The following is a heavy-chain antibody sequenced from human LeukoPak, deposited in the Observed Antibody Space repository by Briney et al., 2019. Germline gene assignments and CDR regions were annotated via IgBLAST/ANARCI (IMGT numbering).Heavy chain of an antibody. V-gene: IGHV1-46*01. CDR3: ARVSRTSISRYYFDY. Sequence: ASVKVSCKASGYTFTSYYMHWVRQAPGQGLEWMGIINPSGGSTSYAQKFQGRVTMTRDTSTSTVYMELSSLRSEDTAVYYCARVSRTSISRYYFDYWGQGTLVTVSS. J-gene: IGHJ4*02. CDR1: GYTFTSYY. CDR2: INPSGGST. D-gene: IGHD3-3*02.